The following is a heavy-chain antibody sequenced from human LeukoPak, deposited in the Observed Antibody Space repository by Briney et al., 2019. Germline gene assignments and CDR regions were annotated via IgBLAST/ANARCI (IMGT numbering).Heavy chain of an antibody. D-gene: IGHD3-10*01. Sequence: GGPLRLSCTGSGYTFGDYSISWARQAPGKGLEWVGFIRMTADGGTQEYAAAVKGRFIISRDDSKSSAYLQMNSLKSEDTAFYYCTRGTGAPSYWGQGTLVTVSS. CDR3: TRGTGAPSY. CDR1: GYTFGDYS. J-gene: IGHJ4*02. CDR2: IRMTADGGTQ. V-gene: IGHV3-49*04.